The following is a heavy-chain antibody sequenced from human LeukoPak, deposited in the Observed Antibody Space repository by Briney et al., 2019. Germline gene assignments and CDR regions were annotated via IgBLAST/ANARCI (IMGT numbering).Heavy chain of an antibody. CDR1: GGSISSGGYY. CDR2: IYHSGST. CDR3: AGGLLEYSYGYSWFDP. Sequence: SETLSLTCTVSGGSISSGGYYWSWIRQPPGKGLEWIGYIYHSGSTYYNPSLKSRVTISVDRSKNQFSLKLSSVTAADTAVYYCAGGLLEYSYGYSWFDPWGQGTLVTVSS. J-gene: IGHJ5*02. V-gene: IGHV4-30-2*01. D-gene: IGHD5-18*01.